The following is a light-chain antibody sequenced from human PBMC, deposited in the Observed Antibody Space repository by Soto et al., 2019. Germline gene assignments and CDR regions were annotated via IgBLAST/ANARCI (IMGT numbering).Light chain of an antibody. CDR1: STDVGGYNY. J-gene: IGLJ2*01. V-gene: IGLV2-8*01. Sequence: QSALTQPPSASGSPGQSVTISCTGTSTDVGGYNYVSWFQQHPGKAPKLIIYEVTKRPSGVPDRFSGSKSGNTASLTVSGLRAEDEAEYYCSSYAGSNNLLFGGGTKLTVL. CDR2: EVT. CDR3: SSYAGSNNLL.